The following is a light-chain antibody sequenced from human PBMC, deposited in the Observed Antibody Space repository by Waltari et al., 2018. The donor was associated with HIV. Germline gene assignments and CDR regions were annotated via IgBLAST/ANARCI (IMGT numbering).Light chain of an antibody. Sequence: QSVLTQPPSASGTPGQRVTISCSGSSSNIGSNYVYWYQHLPGTAPKLLIYRNNQRPSGVPDRFSGSKSGTSASLAISGLQSEDEADYYCAAWDDRMNGFYVFGTGTKVTVL. J-gene: IGLJ1*01. V-gene: IGLV1-47*01. CDR3: AAWDDRMNGFYV. CDR2: RNN. CDR1: SSNIGSNY.